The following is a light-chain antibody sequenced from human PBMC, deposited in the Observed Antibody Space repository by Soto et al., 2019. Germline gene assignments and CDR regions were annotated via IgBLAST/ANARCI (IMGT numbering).Light chain of an antibody. CDR3: CSYAGSRYV. CDR1: SSDVGGYNY. Sequence: QSALTQPRSVSGSPGQSVTISCTGTSSDVGGYNYVSWYQQHPGKAPKLMIYDVSKRPSGVPDRFSGSKSGNTASLTISGLQAEDEADYYCCSYAGSRYVFGTGIKLTVL. J-gene: IGLJ1*01. CDR2: DVS. V-gene: IGLV2-11*01.